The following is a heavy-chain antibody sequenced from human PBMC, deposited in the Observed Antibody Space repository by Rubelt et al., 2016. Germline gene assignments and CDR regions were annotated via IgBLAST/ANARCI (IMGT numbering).Heavy chain of an antibody. D-gene: IGHD3-10*01. Sequence: QVQLQESGPGLVKPSETMSLTCTVSGYSISSGYYWGWIRQPPGKGREWIGSLYYSGSTLYNPSPQSRVTISVEPSKNQFSLKLSSVTAADTAVYYCARCPYYYGSGRLNWFDPWGQGTLVTVSS. CDR2: LYYSGST. V-gene: IGHV4-38-2*02. CDR1: GYSISSGYY. J-gene: IGHJ5*02. CDR3: ARCPYYYGSGRLNWFDP.